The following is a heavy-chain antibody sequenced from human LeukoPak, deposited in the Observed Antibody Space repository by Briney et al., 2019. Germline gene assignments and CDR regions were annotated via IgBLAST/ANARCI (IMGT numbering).Heavy chain of an antibody. J-gene: IGHJ3*02. CDR3: ARAVVVVAGRGAFDI. V-gene: IGHV3-74*01. D-gene: IGHD2-21*01. Sequence: GGSLRLSCAASGFTFSSYWMHWVRQAPGKGLVWVSRINSDGSSTSYADSVEGRFTISRDNAKNTLYLQMNSLRAEDTAVYYCARAVVVVAGRGAFDIWGQGTMVTVSS. CDR1: GFTFSSYW. CDR2: INSDGSST.